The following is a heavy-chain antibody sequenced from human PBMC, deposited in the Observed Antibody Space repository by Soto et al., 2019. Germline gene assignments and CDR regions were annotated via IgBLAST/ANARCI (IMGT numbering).Heavy chain of an antibody. D-gene: IGHD7-27*01. CDR2: ISYDGTNK. J-gene: IGHJ4*02. Sequence: GGSLRLSCAASGFSFSISPMHWVRQAPGKGPEWVALISYDGTNKFYADSVKGRFTISRDNSKSTLYLQVDSLRPEDAAVYYCARDPRTSGGQHWAFNYFDSWGQGTLVTVSS. CDR1: GFSFSISP. CDR3: ARDPRTSGGQHWAFNYFDS. V-gene: IGHV3-30-3*01.